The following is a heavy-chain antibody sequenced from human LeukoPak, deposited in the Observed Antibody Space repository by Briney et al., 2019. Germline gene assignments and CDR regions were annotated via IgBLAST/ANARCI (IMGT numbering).Heavy chain of an antibody. CDR2: INPNSGGT. J-gene: IGHJ4*02. CDR3: ARGGHIITMVRGVITPSDY. CDR1: GYTFTGYY. D-gene: IGHD3-10*01. V-gene: IGHV1-2*04. Sequence: GASVRVSCKASGYTFTGYYMHWVRQAPGQGLEWMSWINPNSGGTNYAQKFQGWVTMTRDTSISTAYMELSRLRSDDTAVYYCARGGHIITMVRGVITPSDYWGQGTLVTVSS.